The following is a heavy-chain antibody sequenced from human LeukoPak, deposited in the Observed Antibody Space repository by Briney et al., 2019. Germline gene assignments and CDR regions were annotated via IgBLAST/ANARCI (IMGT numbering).Heavy chain of an antibody. J-gene: IGHJ4*02. Sequence: GGSLRLSCAASGFTFTKYWMTWVRQAPGKGLEWVGNIKQDGSDKNYMDSVKGRFTISRDNTKNSVYLQMSSLRAEDTAVYYCAREVWGPEYWSQGTLVTVSS. CDR1: GFTFTKYW. V-gene: IGHV3-7*01. CDR3: AREVWGPEY. CDR2: IKQDGSDK. D-gene: IGHD1-14*01.